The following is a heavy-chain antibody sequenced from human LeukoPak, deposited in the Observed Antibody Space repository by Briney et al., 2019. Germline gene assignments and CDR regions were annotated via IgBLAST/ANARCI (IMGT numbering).Heavy chain of an antibody. D-gene: IGHD5-12*01. CDR1: GGTFSSYA. CDR3: ARGKYGGYFIDY. Sequence: ASVKVSCKASGGTFSSYAISWVRQAPGQGLEWMGRIIPILGIANYAQKFQGRVTMTRDTSTSTVYMELSSLRSEDTAVYYCARGKYGGYFIDYWGQGTLVTVSS. CDR2: IIPILGIA. J-gene: IGHJ4*02. V-gene: IGHV1-69*04.